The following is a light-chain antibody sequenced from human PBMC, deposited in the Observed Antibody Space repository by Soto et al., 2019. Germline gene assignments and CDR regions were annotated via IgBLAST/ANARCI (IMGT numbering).Light chain of an antibody. J-gene: IGLJ1*01. CDR3: QSYDRSLRTYV. CDR2: GNS. V-gene: IGLV1-40*01. CDR1: SSNIGAGYD. Sequence: QSVLTQPPSVSGAPGQRVTISCSGSSSNIGAGYDVNWYRQLPGTAPKLLIYGNSDRPSGVPDRFSGSKSGTSASLAITGLQAEDEADYFCQSYDRSLRTYVFGTATKLTDL.